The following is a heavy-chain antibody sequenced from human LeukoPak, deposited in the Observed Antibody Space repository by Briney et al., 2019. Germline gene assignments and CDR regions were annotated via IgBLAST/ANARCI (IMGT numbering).Heavy chain of an antibody. Sequence: SETLSLTCTVSGGSISSSSYYWGWIRQPPGKGLEWIGSIYYSGSTYYNPSLQSRVTISVDTSKNQFSLKLSSVTAADTAVYYCARRAALTVTIYYYYGMDVWGQGTTVTVSS. CDR1: GGSISSSSYY. V-gene: IGHV4-39*01. CDR3: ARRAALTVTIYYYYGMDV. J-gene: IGHJ6*02. CDR2: IYYSGST. D-gene: IGHD4-17*01.